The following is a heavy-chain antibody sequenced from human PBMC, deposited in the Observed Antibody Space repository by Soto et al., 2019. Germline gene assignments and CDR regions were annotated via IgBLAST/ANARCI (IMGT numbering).Heavy chain of an antibody. CDR2: ISAYNGNT. J-gene: IGHJ5*02. CDR3: ARDRIYDRSGYRWFDP. Sequence: ASVKVSCKASGYTFTSYGISWVRQAPGQGLEWMGWISAYNGNTNYAQKLQGRVTMTTDTSTSTAYMELRSLRSDDTAVYYCARDRIYDRSGYRWFDPWGKGTLVTVSS. CDR1: GYTFTSYG. V-gene: IGHV1-18*01. D-gene: IGHD3-22*01.